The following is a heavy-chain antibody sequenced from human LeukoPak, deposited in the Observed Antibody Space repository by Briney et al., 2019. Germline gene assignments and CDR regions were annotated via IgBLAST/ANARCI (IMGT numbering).Heavy chain of an antibody. Sequence: PSETLSLTCAVYGGSFSDYYWSWIRQPPGKGLEWIGEINHSGSTNYNPSLKSRVTISVDTSKKQFSLKLRFVTAADTAVYYCARENGGGYYGMDVWGQGTMVTVSS. V-gene: IGHV4-34*01. CDR3: ARENGGGYYGMDV. D-gene: IGHD2-8*01. J-gene: IGHJ6*02. CDR2: INHSGST. CDR1: GGSFSDYY.